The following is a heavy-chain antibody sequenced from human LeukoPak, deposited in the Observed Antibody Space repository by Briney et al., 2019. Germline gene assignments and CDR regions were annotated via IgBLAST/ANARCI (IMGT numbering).Heavy chain of an antibody. D-gene: IGHD6-19*01. CDR2: IYSDGST. Sequence: GGSLRLSCAASGFTVSSNYMNWVRQAPGEGLEWVSVIYSDGSTYYADSVKGRFTISRDNSKNTLYLQMNSLRAEDTAVYYCAGLHLTYSGGWYWVDYWGQGTLVTVSS. V-gene: IGHV3-66*04. J-gene: IGHJ4*02. CDR3: AGLHLTYSGGWYWVDY. CDR1: GFTVSSNY.